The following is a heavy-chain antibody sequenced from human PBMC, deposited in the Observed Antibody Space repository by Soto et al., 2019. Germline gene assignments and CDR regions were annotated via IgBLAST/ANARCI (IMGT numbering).Heavy chain of an antibody. D-gene: IGHD3-9*01. CDR1: GFTFSSYT. V-gene: IGHV3-21*01. CDR2: ISSSSSNI. J-gene: IGHJ3*02. CDR3: ANLANHFDWLPDGAFAS. Sequence: EVQLVESGGGLVKPGGSLRLSCAASGFTFSSYTLTWVRQAPGKGLEWVSSISSSSSNIHYGDSVKGRFTISRDNAKKSLYLQMNSLRAEDRGVDYWANLANHFDWLPDGAFASWGRGTMVTVSS.